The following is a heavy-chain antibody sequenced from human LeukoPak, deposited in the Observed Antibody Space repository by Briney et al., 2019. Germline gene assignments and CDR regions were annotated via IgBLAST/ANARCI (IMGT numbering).Heavy chain of an antibody. D-gene: IGHD1-7*01. Sequence: PSETLSLTCTVSGGSISSHYWSWIRQPPGKGLEWIGYIYYSGSTNYNPSLKSRVTISVDTSKNQFSLKLSSVTAADTAVYYCARGAGTTRYYFDYWGQGTLVTVSS. CDR3: ARGAGTTRYYFDY. J-gene: IGHJ4*02. CDR1: GGSISSHY. CDR2: IYYSGST. V-gene: IGHV4-59*11.